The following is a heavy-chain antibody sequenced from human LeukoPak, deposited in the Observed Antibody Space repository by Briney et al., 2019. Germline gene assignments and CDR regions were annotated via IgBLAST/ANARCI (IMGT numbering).Heavy chain of an antibody. V-gene: IGHV3-23*01. J-gene: IGHJ4*02. CDR2: ISGSGGST. Sequence: QPGGSLRLSCAASGFTFSSYAMSWVRQAPGKGLEWVSAISGSGGSTYYADSVKGRFTISRDNSKNTLYLQMNSLRAEDTAVYYCASSSGWRGNRREDWGQGTLVTVSS. CDR1: GFTFSSYA. CDR3: ASSSGWRGNRRED. D-gene: IGHD6-19*01.